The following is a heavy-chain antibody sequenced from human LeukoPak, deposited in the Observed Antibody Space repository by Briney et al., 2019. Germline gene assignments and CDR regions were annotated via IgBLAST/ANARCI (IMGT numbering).Heavy chain of an antibody. CDR1: GFTFSNYW. J-gene: IGHJ6*03. CDR3: AREDGDYYYYYYMDV. CDR2: IKQDGSER. V-gene: IGHV3-7*01. D-gene: IGHD4-17*01. Sequence: PGGSLRLSCAASGFTFSNYWMSWVRQAPGKGLEWVANIKQDGSERYYVDSVKGRFSISRDNAKKSLYLQMNSLRAEDSAVYYCAREDGDYYYYYYMDVWGKGTTVTVSS.